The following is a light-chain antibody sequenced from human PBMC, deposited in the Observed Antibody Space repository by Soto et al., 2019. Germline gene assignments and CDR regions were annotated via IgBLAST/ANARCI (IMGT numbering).Light chain of an antibody. J-gene: IGKJ1*01. V-gene: IGKV3-20*01. Sequence: EIVLTQSPGTLSLSPGERATISCRASQSVPSNFLAWYQQKPGQAPMLVIYGVSRRATGIPDRFSGSGSGTDFTLTISRLEPEDFAVYYCQQYDSSWTFGQGTKVEIK. CDR3: QQYDSSWT. CDR1: QSVPSNF. CDR2: GVS.